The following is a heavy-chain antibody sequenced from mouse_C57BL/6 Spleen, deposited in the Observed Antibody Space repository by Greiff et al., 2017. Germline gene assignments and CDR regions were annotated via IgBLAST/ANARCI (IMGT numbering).Heavy chain of an antibody. CDR1: GYTFTSYW. Sequence: VQLQQPGAELVRPGSSVKLSCKASGYTFTSYWMHWVKQRPIQGLEWIGNIDPSDSETHYNQKFKDKATLTVDKSSSTAYMQLSSLTSEDSAVXYCATNYYGSSSYWYFDVWGTGTTVTVSS. CDR3: ATNYYGSSSYWYFDV. V-gene: IGHV1-52*01. D-gene: IGHD1-1*01. CDR2: IDPSDSET. J-gene: IGHJ1*03.